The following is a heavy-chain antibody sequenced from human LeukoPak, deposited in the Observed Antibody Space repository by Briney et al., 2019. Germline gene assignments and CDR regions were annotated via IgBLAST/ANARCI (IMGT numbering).Heavy chain of an antibody. V-gene: IGHV1-18*01. J-gene: IGHJ3*02. D-gene: IGHD2-15*01. CDR2: ISAYNGHT. Sequence: GASVKVSCKTSGYTFTNYGVTWVRQAPGEGLEWMGWISAYNGHTKYAQRLQGRVTMTTDTSTSTAYMELRSLRSDDTAVYYCARENRYCSGGSCYSVASDDAFDIWGQGTMVTVSS. CDR1: GYTFTNYG. CDR3: ARENRYCSGGSCYSVASDDAFDI.